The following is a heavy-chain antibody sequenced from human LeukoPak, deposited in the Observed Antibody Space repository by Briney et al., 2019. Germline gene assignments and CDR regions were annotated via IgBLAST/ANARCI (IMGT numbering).Heavy chain of an antibody. Sequence: GGSLRLSCAASRLTFSSYWMQWVRQAPGKGLVWVSRIGRDGGGTSYADSVKGRFTISRDNTKNTLYLHMDSLRAEDPAVYFCGREVATVVTQIDSSGQGTLVTVSS. D-gene: IGHD4-23*01. J-gene: IGHJ4*02. V-gene: IGHV3-74*01. CDR2: IGRDGGGT. CDR3: GREVATVVTQIDS. CDR1: RLTFSSYW.